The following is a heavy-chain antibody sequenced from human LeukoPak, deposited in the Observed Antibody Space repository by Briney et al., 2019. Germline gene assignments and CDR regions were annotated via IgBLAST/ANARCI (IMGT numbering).Heavy chain of an antibody. J-gene: IGHJ4*02. CDR3: ARELPPVVNFYFDS. CDR2: ISSSSSYI. V-gene: IGHV3-21*01. Sequence: GGSLRLSCAASGFTFSSFGMTWVRQAPGRGLEWVSSISSSSSYIYYADSVKGRFTISRDNAKNSVYLQMNSLRAEDTAVYYCARELPPVVNFYFDSWGQGTLVTVSS. CDR1: GFTFSSFG. D-gene: IGHD3-22*01.